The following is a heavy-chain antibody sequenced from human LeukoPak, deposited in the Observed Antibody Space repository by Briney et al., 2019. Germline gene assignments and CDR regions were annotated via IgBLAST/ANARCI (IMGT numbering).Heavy chain of an antibody. CDR1: GFTFSSYS. J-gene: IGHJ4*02. CDR2: ISSSSSYI. V-gene: IGHV3-21*01. Sequence: KSGGSLRLSCAASGFTFSSYSMNWVRQAPGKGLEWVSSISSSSSYIYYADSVKGRFTISRDNAKNSLYLQMNSLRAEDTAVYYCARVHSSSWYVGDYWGQGTLVTVSS. CDR3: ARVHSSSWYVGDY. D-gene: IGHD6-13*01.